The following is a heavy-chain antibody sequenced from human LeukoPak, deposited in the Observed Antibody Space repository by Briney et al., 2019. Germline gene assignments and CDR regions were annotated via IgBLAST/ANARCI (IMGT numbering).Heavy chain of an antibody. J-gene: IGHJ4*02. CDR3: ARDRATAMFDY. V-gene: IGHV3-74*01. CDR1: GFTFSSYW. CDR2: INGDGGSA. Sequence: GGSLRLSCAASGFTFSSYWMHWVRQAPGKGLVWVSRINGDGGSATYADSVKGRFTISRDNAKNTLYLQMNSLRAEDTAVYYCARDRATAMFDYWAQGTLVTVSS. D-gene: IGHD5-18*01.